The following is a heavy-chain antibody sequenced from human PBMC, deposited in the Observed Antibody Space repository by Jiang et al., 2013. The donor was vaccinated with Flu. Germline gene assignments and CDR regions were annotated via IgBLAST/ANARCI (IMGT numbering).Heavy chain of an antibody. V-gene: IGHV3-23*01. CDR1: GFTFSSYA. CDR2: ISGSGGST. Sequence: VQLLESGGGLVQPGGSLRLSCAASGFTFSSYAMSWVRQAPGKGLEWVSAISGSGGSTYYADSVKGRFTISRDNSKNTLYLQMNSLRAEDTAVYYCAKVHGGLGVVDYYYGMDVWGQGTTVTVSS. J-gene: IGHJ6*02. CDR3: AKVHGGLGVVDYYYGMDV. D-gene: IGHD4-23*01.